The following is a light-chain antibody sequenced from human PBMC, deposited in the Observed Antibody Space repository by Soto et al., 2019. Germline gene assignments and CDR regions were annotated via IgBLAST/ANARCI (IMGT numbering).Light chain of an antibody. CDR2: KAS. CDR3: QQYNSYSWT. V-gene: IGKV1-5*03. Sequence: DIQMTQSPSTLSASVGDRVTINCRASQSISSGLAWYQQKPGKAPKLLIYKASSLESGVPSRFSGSGSGTEFTLTISSLQPDDFATYYCQQYNSYSWTFGQGTKVDIK. J-gene: IGKJ1*01. CDR1: QSISSG.